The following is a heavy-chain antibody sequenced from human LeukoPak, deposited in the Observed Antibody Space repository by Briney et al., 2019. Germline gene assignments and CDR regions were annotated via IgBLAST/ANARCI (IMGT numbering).Heavy chain of an antibody. J-gene: IGHJ4*02. Sequence: PSETLSLTCAVYGGSFSGYYWSWIRQPPGKGLEWIGEINHSGSTNYNPSLKSRVTISVDTSKSQFSLKLSSVTAADTAVYYCARFLRYYYFDYWGQGTLVTVSS. V-gene: IGHV4-34*01. CDR3: ARFLRYYYFDY. CDR2: INHSGST. CDR1: GGSFSGYY. D-gene: IGHD3-9*01.